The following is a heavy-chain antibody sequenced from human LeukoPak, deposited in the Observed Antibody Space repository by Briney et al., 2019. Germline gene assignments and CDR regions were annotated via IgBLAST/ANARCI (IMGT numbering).Heavy chain of an antibody. Sequence: SETLSLTCTVSGGSIISSSYYWGWIRQPPGKGLEWIGSIYYSGNTDYNPSLKSRVTISVETSKNQFSLKLSSVTAADTAVYYCAKDPMTTVTTVDSDWGQGTLVTVSS. D-gene: IGHD4-17*01. J-gene: IGHJ4*02. V-gene: IGHV4-39*07. CDR2: IYYSGNT. CDR1: GGSIISSSYY. CDR3: AKDPMTTVTTVDSD.